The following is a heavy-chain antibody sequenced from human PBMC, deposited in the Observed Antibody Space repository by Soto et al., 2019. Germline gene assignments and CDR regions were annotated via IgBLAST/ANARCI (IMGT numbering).Heavy chain of an antibody. J-gene: IGHJ4*02. CDR3: AKDSDYYDSSGYFGY. Sequence: GGSLRLSCAASGFTFDDYAMHWVRQAPGKGLEWVSLISGDGGSTYYADSVKGRFTISRDNSKNSLYLQMNSLRTEDTALYYCAKDSDYYDSSGYFGYWGQGTLVTVSS. CDR2: ISGDGGST. D-gene: IGHD3-22*01. V-gene: IGHV3-43*02. CDR1: GFTFDDYA.